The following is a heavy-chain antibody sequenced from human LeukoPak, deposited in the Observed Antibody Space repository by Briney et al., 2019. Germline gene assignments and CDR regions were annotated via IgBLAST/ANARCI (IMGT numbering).Heavy chain of an antibody. Sequence: PGGSLRLSCTASGFTFRDYSVRWVRQAPGKGLVWVGFIRSEGDSGTHEYAASVKGRFTISTDDSKSIAYLLMYSLKTEDTAVYYCARDPGGYYYDSSGYPYYFDYWGQGTLVTVSS. CDR2: IRSEGDSGTH. CDR3: ARDPGGYYYDSSGYPYYFDY. V-gene: IGHV3-49*04. CDR1: GFTFRDYS. J-gene: IGHJ4*02. D-gene: IGHD3-22*01.